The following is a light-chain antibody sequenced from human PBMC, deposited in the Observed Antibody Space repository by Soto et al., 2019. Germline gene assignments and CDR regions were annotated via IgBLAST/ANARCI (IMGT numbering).Light chain of an antibody. CDR1: ESTSGY. Sequence: EIVLTQSPATPSLSPGDTATLSCRASESTSGYLAWYQQKPGQAPRLLIYDASNRATGIPARFSGSGSGTDFTLTISSLEPEDFAVYYCQQRSNIFGSGTKVDIK. CDR3: QQRSNI. J-gene: IGKJ3*01. V-gene: IGKV3-11*01. CDR2: DAS.